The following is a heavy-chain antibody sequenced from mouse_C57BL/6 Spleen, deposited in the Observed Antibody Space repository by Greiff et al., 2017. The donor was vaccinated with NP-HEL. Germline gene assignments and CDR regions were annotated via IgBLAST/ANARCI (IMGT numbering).Heavy chain of an antibody. V-gene: IGHV3-6*01. J-gene: IGHJ4*01. CDR3: ARQLGRTDAMDY. Sequence: EVQLVESGPGLVKPSQSLSLTCSVTGYSITSGYYWNWIRQFPGNKLEWMGYISYDGSNNYNPSLKNRISITRDTSKNQFFLKLNSVTTEDTATYYCARQLGRTDAMDYWGQGTSVTVSS. CDR2: ISYDGSN. CDR1: GYSITSGYY. D-gene: IGHD4-1*02.